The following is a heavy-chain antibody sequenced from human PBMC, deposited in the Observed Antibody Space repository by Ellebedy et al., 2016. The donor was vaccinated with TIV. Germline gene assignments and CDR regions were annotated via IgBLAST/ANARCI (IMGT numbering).Heavy chain of an antibody. CDR1: GFTFSDEY. J-gene: IGHJ4*02. V-gene: IGHV3-72*01. CDR3: TKTFYFD. D-gene: IGHD2/OR15-2a*01. Sequence: GGSLRLSXATSGFTFSDEYMDWVRQALGKGLEWVGRSKNKGNNYATQYAASVKGRFTISRDDSTNSLYLQMNSLRTEDTAIYYCTKTFYFDWGQGTLVIVSS. CDR2: SKNKGNNYAT.